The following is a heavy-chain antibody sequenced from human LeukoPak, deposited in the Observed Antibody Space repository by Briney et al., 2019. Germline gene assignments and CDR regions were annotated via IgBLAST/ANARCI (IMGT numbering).Heavy chain of an antibody. D-gene: IGHD6-13*01. CDR3: AKDRGIAAAGTSYFDY. V-gene: IGHV3-30*02. CDR2: IRYDGSNK. Sequence: GGSLRLSCAASGFTFRSYGMHWVRQAPGKGLEWVAFIRYDGSNKYYADSVKGRFTISRDNSKNTLYLQMNSLRAEDTAVYYCAKDRGIAAAGTSYFDYWGQGTLVAVSS. CDR1: GFTFRSYG. J-gene: IGHJ4*02.